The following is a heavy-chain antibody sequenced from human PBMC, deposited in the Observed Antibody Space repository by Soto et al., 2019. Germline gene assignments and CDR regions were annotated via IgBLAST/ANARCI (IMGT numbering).Heavy chain of an antibody. Sequence: SETLSLTCTVSGGSISSGGYYWSWIRQHPGKGLEWIGYIYYSGSTYYNPSLKSRVTISVDTSKNQFSLKLSSVTAADTAVYYCARDSSGPAFDIWGQGKMVTVSS. CDR2: IYYSGST. CDR1: GGSISSGGYY. CDR3: ARDSSGPAFDI. J-gene: IGHJ3*02. V-gene: IGHV4-31*03. D-gene: IGHD6-19*01.